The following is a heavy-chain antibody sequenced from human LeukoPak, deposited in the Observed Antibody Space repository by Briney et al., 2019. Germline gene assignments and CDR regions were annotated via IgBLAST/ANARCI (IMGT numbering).Heavy chain of an antibody. Sequence: GGSLRLSCAASGITLSDYGMSWVRQAPGKGLEWVAGISDSGGSTNYADSVKGRFTISRDNPKNTLYLQMNNLRAEDTAVYFCAKRGVVIRVILVGFHKAAYYFDSWGQGALVTVSS. J-gene: IGHJ4*02. V-gene: IGHV3-23*01. CDR3: AKRGVVIRVILVGFHKAAYYFDS. CDR2: ISDSGGST. CDR1: GITLSDYG. D-gene: IGHD3-22*01.